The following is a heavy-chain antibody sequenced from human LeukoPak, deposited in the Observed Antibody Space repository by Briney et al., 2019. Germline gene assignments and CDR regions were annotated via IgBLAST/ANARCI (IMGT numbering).Heavy chain of an antibody. J-gene: IGHJ4*02. Sequence: PSETLSLTCTVSGSSISSSSYYWGWIREPPGTGLEWIGSIDYSGRRYYDPSLKSRVTISVDTSNSQISLRLNSVTAADTAIYYCARQSRSSASRPASIDYWGQGTLVTVSS. CDR2: IDYSGRR. CDR1: GSSISSSSYY. CDR3: ARQSRSSASRPASIDY. V-gene: IGHV4-39*01. D-gene: IGHD6-19*01.